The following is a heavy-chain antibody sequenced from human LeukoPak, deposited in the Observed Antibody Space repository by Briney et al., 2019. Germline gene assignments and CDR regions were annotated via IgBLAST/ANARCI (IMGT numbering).Heavy chain of an antibody. Sequence: SETLSLTCTVSGGSISSGGYYWSWIRQPPGKGLEWIGYIYHSGSTYYNPSLKSRVTISVDTSKNQFSLKLSSVTAADTAVYYCARDVGYYDSSGYPVDAFDIWGQGTMVTVSS. V-gene: IGHV4-30-2*01. CDR2: IYHSGST. CDR1: GGSISSGGYY. CDR3: ARDVGYYDSSGYPVDAFDI. J-gene: IGHJ3*02. D-gene: IGHD3-22*01.